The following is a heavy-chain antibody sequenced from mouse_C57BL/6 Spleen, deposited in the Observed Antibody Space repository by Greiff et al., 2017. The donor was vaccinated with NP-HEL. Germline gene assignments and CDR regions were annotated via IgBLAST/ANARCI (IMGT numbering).Heavy chain of an antibody. Sequence: QVHVKQSGAELVRPGASVKLSCKASGYTFTDYYINWVKQRPGQGLEWIARIYPGSGNTYYNEKFKGKATLTAEKSSSTAYMQLSSLTSEDSAVYFCARRRDYDGGYFDVWGTGTTVTVSS. J-gene: IGHJ1*03. V-gene: IGHV1-76*01. CDR2: IYPGSGNT. D-gene: IGHD2-3*01. CDR3: ARRRDYDGGYFDV. CDR1: GYTFTDYY.